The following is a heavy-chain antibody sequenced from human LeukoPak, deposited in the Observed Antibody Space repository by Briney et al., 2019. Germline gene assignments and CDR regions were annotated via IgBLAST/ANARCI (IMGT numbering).Heavy chain of an antibody. Sequence: GGSLRLSCAASGFTFSSYGMHWVRQAPGKGLEWVAFIRYDGSNKYYADSVKGRFTISRDNSKNTLYLQMNSLRTEDTAVYYCATFPTIFGVVLSAYWFDPWGQGTLVTVSS. CDR2: IRYDGSNK. V-gene: IGHV3-30*02. CDR1: GFTFSSYG. CDR3: ATFPTIFGVVLSAYWFDP. D-gene: IGHD3-3*01. J-gene: IGHJ5*02.